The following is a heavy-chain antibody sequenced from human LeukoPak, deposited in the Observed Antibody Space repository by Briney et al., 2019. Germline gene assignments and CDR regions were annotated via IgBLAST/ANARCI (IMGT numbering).Heavy chain of an antibody. CDR1: GGSISGYY. D-gene: IGHD6-19*01. V-gene: IGHV4-4*07. J-gene: IGHJ3*01. Sequence: SETLSLTCTVSGGSISGYYWSWIRQPAGKGRECIGRIYSRGTANYNPSLESRVTISTEPSRNQFSLAMTSVTAADTAVYYCARIGGWYSNAFDLWGQGIRVTVSS. CDR2: IYSRGTA. CDR3: ARIGGWYSNAFDL.